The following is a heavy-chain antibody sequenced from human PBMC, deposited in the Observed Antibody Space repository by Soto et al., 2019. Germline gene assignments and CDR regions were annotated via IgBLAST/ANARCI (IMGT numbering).Heavy chain of an antibody. J-gene: IGHJ4*02. CDR3: ARDPLRGDYAF. CDR1: GGSISSGGYY. V-gene: IGHV4-31*03. D-gene: IGHD4-17*01. CDR2: IYYSGST. Sequence: SEILSLTCTVSGGSISSGGYYWSWIRQHPGKGLEWIGYIYYSGSTYYNPSLKSRVTISVDTSKNQFSLKLSSVTAADTAVYYCARDPLRGDYAFWGQGTLVTVSS.